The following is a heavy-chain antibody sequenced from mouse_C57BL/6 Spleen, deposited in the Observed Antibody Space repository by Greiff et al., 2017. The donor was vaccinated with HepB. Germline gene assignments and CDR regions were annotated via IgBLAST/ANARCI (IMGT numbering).Heavy chain of an antibody. D-gene: IGHD1-1*01. CDR3: ARLGYYGSRDY. J-gene: IGHJ2*01. CDR2: IYPGDGDT. Sequence: QVQLQQSGPELVKPGASVKISCKASGYAFSSSWMNWVKQRPGKGLEWIGRIYPGDGDTNYNGKFKGKATLTVDTSSSTAYMQLSSLTSEDSAVYYCARLGYYGSRDYWGQGTTLTVSS. CDR1: GYAFSSSW. V-gene: IGHV1-82*01.